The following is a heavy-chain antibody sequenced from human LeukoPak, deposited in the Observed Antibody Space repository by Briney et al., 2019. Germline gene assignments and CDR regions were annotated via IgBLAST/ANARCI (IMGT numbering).Heavy chain of an antibody. V-gene: IGHV1-46*01. CDR3: ARADCSGGSCYSTFDY. CDR2: INPSGGST. CDR1: GYTFTSYY. D-gene: IGHD2-15*01. J-gene: IGHJ4*02. Sequence: APVKVSCKASGYTFTSYYMHWVRQAPGQGLEWMGIINPSGGSTSYAQKFQGRVTMTRDTSTSTVYMELSSLRSEDTAVYYCARADCSGGSCYSTFDYWGQGTLVTVSS.